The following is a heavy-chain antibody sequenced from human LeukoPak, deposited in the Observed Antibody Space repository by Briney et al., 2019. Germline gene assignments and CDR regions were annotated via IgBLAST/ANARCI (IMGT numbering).Heavy chain of an antibody. V-gene: IGHV3-21*01. CDR1: GFTFSSYS. J-gene: IGHJ6*03. CDR2: ISNSSNYK. CDR3: ARDGGYNWKSYFYYYIDV. D-gene: IGHD1-20*01. Sequence: GGSLRLSCAPSGFTFSSYSMKWVRQAPGKGLEWFSSISNSSNYKYYADSVKGRFNISRDNAQNSLYLQMNSLRAEDTAVYYCARDGGYNWKSYFYYYIDVWGKGATVTVSS.